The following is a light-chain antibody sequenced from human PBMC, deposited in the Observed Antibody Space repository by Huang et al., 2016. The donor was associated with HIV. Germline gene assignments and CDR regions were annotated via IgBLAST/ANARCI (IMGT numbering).Light chain of an antibody. J-gene: IGKJ2*01. CDR3: QQYDKWPPFT. CDR1: ESVDNN. Sequence: EVVMTQFPATLSVSPGERATLSCRASESVDNNLAWYQQRPGQAPRLLIYGASTRATDVAARFSGGGSGTDFTLTINHLQSEDSAVYYCQQYDKWPPFTFGQGTNVEIK. CDR2: GAS. V-gene: IGKV3-15*01.